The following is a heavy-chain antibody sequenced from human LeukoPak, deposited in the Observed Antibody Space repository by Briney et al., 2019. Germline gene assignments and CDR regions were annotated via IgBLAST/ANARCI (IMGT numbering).Heavy chain of an antibody. D-gene: IGHD3-3*01. CDR3: STGGGVLRFL. Sequence: PGGSLRLSCAASAINFSNAWLSWVRQAPGKGLEWVGRIKSKKDGEITDYAAPVKGRFTTSRDDSKDTLYLQMNSLKAEDTAVYYCSTGGGVLRFLGGQGTLVTVSS. J-gene: IGHJ4*02. CDR1: AINFSNAW. CDR2: IKSKKDGEIT. V-gene: IGHV3-15*01.